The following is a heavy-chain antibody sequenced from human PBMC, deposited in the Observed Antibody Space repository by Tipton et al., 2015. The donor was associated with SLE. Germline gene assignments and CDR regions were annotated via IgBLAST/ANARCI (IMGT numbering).Heavy chain of an antibody. CDR3: ARSLPEYQYRVEYFQH. V-gene: IGHV4-39*07. Sequence: LRLSCTVSGGSISRSTYHWGWIRQPPGKGLEWIGNIYYSGTTYYNLSLKSRVSISVDTSKNQFSLKLSSVTAADTAVYYCARSLPEYQYRVEYFQHWGQGTLVTVSS. CDR1: GGSISRSTYH. CDR2: IYYSGTT. J-gene: IGHJ1*01. D-gene: IGHD2-2*01.